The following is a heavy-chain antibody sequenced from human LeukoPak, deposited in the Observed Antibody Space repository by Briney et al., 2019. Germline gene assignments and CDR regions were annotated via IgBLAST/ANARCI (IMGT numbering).Heavy chain of an antibody. D-gene: IGHD1-1*01. CDR3: ANEVRPNDY. J-gene: IGHJ4*02. CDR2: IWYDGSNK. Sequence: GGSLRLSCAASGFTFSNYGMYWVRQAPGKGLEWVAVIWYDGSNKYYADSVQGRFTISRDNSRNTLYLQMNSLRAEDAALYYCANEVRPNDYWGQGTLVTVSS. CDR1: GFTFSNYG. V-gene: IGHV3-33*06.